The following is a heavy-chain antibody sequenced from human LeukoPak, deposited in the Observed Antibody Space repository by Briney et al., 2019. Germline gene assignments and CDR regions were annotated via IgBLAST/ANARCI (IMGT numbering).Heavy chain of an antibody. Sequence: PSETLSLTCTVSGVSINTYYWSWIRQPPGKGLEWIGYIFYTGSTHYNPSLKSRVTISVDTSKNQFSLNLRPVTTADTAVYYCARTSGQWLTYSWSDPWGQGTLVTVSS. D-gene: IGHD6-19*01. CDR3: ARTSGQWLTYSWSDP. J-gene: IGHJ5*02. CDR1: GVSINTYY. CDR2: IFYTGST. V-gene: IGHV4-59*01.